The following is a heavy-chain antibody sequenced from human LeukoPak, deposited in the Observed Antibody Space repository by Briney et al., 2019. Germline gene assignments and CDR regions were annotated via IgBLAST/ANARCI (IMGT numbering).Heavy chain of an antibody. CDR1: GFTFGDHT. D-gene: IGHD5-18*01. Sequence: GGSLRLSCMASGFTFGDHTMSWVRQTPGKGRECVGFIRGNRGTTEYAASVKGRSSISRDDSKSITYLQMNSLNTEDTAVYYCSRGPIHLWLYDGMDVWGQGTTVTVSS. J-gene: IGHJ6*02. CDR2: IRGNRGTT. V-gene: IGHV3-49*04. CDR3: SRGPIHLWLYDGMDV.